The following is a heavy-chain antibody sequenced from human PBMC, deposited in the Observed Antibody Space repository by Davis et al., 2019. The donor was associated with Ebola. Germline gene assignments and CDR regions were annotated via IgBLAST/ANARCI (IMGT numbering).Heavy chain of an antibody. V-gene: IGHV4-4*07. CDR1: GGSISSHY. CDR2: IYTSGRT. J-gene: IGHJ4*02. Sequence: PSETLSLTCTVSGGSISSHYSSWIRQPAGKGLEWIGRIYTSGRTNYNPSLKSRVTMSVDTSKNQFSLRLRSVTAADTAVYYCVRDGCPGGSCYCGDYWGQGTLVTVSS. D-gene: IGHD2-15*01. CDR3: VRDGCPGGSCYCGDY.